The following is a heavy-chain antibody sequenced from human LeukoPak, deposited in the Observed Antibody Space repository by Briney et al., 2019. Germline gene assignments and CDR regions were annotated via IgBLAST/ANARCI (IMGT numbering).Heavy chain of an antibody. CDR2: INPNSGGT. Sequence: GASVKVSCKASGYTFTGYYMHWVRQAPGQGLEWMGWINPNSGGTNYAQKFQGRVTMTRDTSISTAYMELSRLRSDDTAVYYRARDQGYSGYDFEADVWGKGTTVTVSS. CDR3: ARDQGYSGYDFEADV. V-gene: IGHV1-2*02. J-gene: IGHJ6*04. CDR1: GYTFTGYY. D-gene: IGHD5-12*01.